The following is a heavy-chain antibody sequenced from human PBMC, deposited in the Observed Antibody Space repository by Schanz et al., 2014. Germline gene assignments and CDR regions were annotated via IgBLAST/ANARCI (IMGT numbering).Heavy chain of an antibody. CDR1: GFTFSSYT. J-gene: IGHJ5*02. V-gene: IGHV3-23*01. CDR3: ASDYNYFETEAP. Sequence: EVQLLESGGGLVRPGGSLRLSLAASGFTFSSYTMNWVRQAPGKGLEWVSAISGSGGSTVYADSVKGRFTISRDSSSNTLYLQVNSLRPEDTAVYYCASDYNYFETEAPWGQGTLVAVSS. D-gene: IGHD3-16*01. CDR2: ISGSGGST.